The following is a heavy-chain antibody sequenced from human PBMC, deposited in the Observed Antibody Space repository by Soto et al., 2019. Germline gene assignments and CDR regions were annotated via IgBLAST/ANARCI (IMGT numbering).Heavy chain of an antibody. V-gene: IGHV3-30*18. CDR3: EKDQPTYDRSGYYPGN. CDR1: GFTFSLYG. J-gene: IGHJ4*02. Sequence: GGSLRLSCAASGFTFSLYGMPWVRQAPGKGLEWVEVIPYDGSNKYYEDSVKGRLTISTDNSKNTLYLKMKRLRAEDTDVFYCEKDQPTYDRSGYYPGNWGQGTLVTVSS. CDR2: IPYDGSNK. D-gene: IGHD3-22*01.